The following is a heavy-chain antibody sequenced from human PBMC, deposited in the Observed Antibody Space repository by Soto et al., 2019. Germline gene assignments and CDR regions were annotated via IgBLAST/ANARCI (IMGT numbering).Heavy chain of an antibody. CDR1: GGSISSGGYS. Sequence: SETLSLTCAVSGGSISSGGYSWSWIRQPPGKGLEWIGYIYHSGSTYYNPSLKSRVTISVDTSKNQFSLKLSSVTAADTAVYYCARGQDRQWLVRAIFRYWGQGTLVTVSS. D-gene: IGHD6-19*01. V-gene: IGHV4-30-2*01. CDR2: IYHSGST. J-gene: IGHJ4*02. CDR3: ARGQDRQWLVRAIFRY.